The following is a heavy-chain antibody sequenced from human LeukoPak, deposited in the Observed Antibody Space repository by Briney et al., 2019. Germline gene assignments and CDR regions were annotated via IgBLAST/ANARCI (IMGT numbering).Heavy chain of an antibody. Sequence: PGGSLRLSCATSGFTVNNNYMSWVRQAPGKGLEWVSVIYSDGNTYYADSVKGRFTISRDNSKNTLYLQMNSLRAEDTAVYYCNTDPSFFVIPQWGQGTLVTVSP. CDR3: NTDPSFFVIPQ. V-gene: IGHV3-53*01. J-gene: IGHJ4*02. D-gene: IGHD3-16*02. CDR2: IYSDGNT. CDR1: GFTVNNNY.